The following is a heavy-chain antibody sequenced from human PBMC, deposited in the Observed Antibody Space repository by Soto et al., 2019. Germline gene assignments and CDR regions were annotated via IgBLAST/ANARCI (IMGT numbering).Heavy chain of an antibody. J-gene: IGHJ6*02. CDR2: IYPGDSDT. V-gene: IGHV5-51*01. CDR1: GYSFTSYW. Sequence: GESLKISCKGSGYSFTSYWIGWVRQMPGKGLEWMGIIYPGDSDTRYSPSFQGQVTISADKSISTAYLQWSSLKASDTARYYCAGCSGGSCYYYYYGLDVWGQGTTVTVSS. CDR3: AGCSGGSCYYYYYGLDV. D-gene: IGHD2-15*01.